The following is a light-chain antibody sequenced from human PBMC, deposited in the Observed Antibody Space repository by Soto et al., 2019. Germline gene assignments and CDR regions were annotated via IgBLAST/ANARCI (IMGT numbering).Light chain of an antibody. CDR3: QQADSFPFT. CDR2: VAS. V-gene: IGKV1-12*01. CDR1: QDIGTW. Sequence: DIQLTKSPSSVSASVGDRVTITCRASQDIGTWLAWYQQKPGKAPKLLIYVASNLQSGVPSRFSGAESGTDFNLTITSLQPEDFATYHCQQADSFPFTFGPGTKVDFK. J-gene: IGKJ3*01.